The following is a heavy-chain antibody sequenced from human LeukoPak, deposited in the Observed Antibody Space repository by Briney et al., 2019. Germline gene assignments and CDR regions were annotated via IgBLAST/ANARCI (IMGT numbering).Heavy chain of an antibody. CDR3: ARDSSGYQ. J-gene: IGHJ4*02. Sequence: GGSLRLSCAASEFSLSNVWMSWVRQAPGKGLEWVANIKEDGSEKYYGDSVKGRFTISRDNAKNSLYLQMNSLRAEDTAVYYCARDSSGYQWGQGTLVTVSS. CDR2: IKEDGSEK. CDR1: EFSLSNVW. V-gene: IGHV3-7*01. D-gene: IGHD3-22*01.